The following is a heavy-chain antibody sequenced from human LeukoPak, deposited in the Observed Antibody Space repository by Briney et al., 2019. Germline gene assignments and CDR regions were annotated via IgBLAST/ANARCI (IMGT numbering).Heavy chain of an antibody. CDR3: ARALYGERSWFDP. J-gene: IGHJ5*02. V-gene: IGHV4-59*01. CDR2: IYYSGST. CDR1: GGSISSYY. D-gene: IGHD4-17*01. Sequence: PSETLSLTCTVSGGSISSYYRSWIRQPPGKGLEWIGYIYYSGSTNYNPSLKSRVTISVDTSKNQFSLKPSSVTAADTAVYYCARALYGERSWFDPWGQGTLVTVSS.